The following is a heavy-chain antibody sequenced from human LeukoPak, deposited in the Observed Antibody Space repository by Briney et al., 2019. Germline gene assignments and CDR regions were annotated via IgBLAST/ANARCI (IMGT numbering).Heavy chain of an antibody. D-gene: IGHD3-22*01. J-gene: IGHJ4*02. CDR2: IYPGDSDT. CDR3: ARLPSDYYDSSGLDY. Sequence: GGALEISCKGSGSHFTSYWIGWGRPVPGKGLGWGGIIYPGDSDTRYSPSFQGQVTISADKSISTAYLQWSSLKASDTAMYYCARLPSDYYDSSGLDYGGQGTLVTVSS. V-gene: IGHV5-51*01. CDR1: GSHFTSYW.